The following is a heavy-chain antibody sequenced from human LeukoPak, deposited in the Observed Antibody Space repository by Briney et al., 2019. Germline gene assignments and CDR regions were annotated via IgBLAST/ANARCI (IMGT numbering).Heavy chain of an antibody. J-gene: IGHJ3*02. D-gene: IGHD2-2*01. CDR3: ARDRPSSLRFDAFDI. V-gene: IGHV3-30-3*01. CDR2: ISLDGSNE. CDR1: GFTFSGYT. Sequence: PGGSLRLSCAASGFTFSGYTIHWVRQAPGKGLEWVAVISLDGSNEYYADSVKGRFTISRDNSKNTLYLEMNSLRAEDTAVYYCARDRPSSLRFDAFDIWGQGTMVTVSS.